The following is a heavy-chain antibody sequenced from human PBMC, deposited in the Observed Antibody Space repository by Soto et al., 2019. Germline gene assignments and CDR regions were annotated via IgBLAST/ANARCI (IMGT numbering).Heavy chain of an antibody. J-gene: IGHJ5*02. CDR1: GFPFSSRA. CDR3: AEWARYCSGADCRA. Sequence: EVQLLESGGGLVQPGWSLRLSCAASGFPFSSRAMSWVRQAPGKGLEWVSAISGSGTITYYADSVKGRFTISRDTSKNPMYLQMNSLRADDTDVYYCAEWARYCSGADCRAWGPRNLVTVSS. D-gene: IGHD2-15*01. CDR2: ISGSGTIT. V-gene: IGHV3-23*01.